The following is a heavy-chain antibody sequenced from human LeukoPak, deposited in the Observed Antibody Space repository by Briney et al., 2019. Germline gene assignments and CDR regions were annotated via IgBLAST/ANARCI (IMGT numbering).Heavy chain of an antibody. V-gene: IGHV3-49*03. J-gene: IGHJ3*02. CDR3: SRVSTSGSYGRFDALHI. Sequence: GGSLRLSCRTSGSTFGDYALSWFRQAPGKGLEWVGFIRSKVYGGTTEYAASVKGRVIIPRDDSESIAYLQMNSLKIEDTAMYYCSRVSTSGSYGRFDALHIWSQGTMVTVSS. CDR2: IRSKVYGGTT. CDR1: GSTFGDYA. D-gene: IGHD6-19*01.